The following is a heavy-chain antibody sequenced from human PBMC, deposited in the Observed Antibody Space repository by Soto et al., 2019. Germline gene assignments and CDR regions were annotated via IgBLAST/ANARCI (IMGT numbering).Heavy chain of an antibody. CDR3: ARAPYGSGSYSSYYFDY. CDR1: GYIFTNYA. CDR2: INAANGNT. J-gene: IGHJ4*02. Sequence: QVQLVQSGAEVKKPGASVKVSCKASGYIFTNYAMHWVRQAPGQRLEWMGWINAANGNTKYSQKFQGRVTITTDTSASTAYMELSSLRSEDTAVYYCARAPYGSGSYSSYYFDYWGQGTLVTVSS. D-gene: IGHD3-10*01. V-gene: IGHV1-3*01.